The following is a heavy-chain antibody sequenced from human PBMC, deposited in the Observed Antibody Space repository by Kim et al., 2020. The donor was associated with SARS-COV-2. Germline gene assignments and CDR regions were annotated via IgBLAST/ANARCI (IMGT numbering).Heavy chain of an antibody. CDR2: ISYDGSNK. D-gene: IGHD1-26*01. J-gene: IGHJ6*02. CDR1: GFTFSTYG. V-gene: IGHV3-30*18. Sequence: GGSLRLSCAASGFTFSTYGMHWVRQAPGKGLEGVAVISYDGSNKYYADPVKGRFTISRDNSKNTLYLQMNSLRAEDTAVYYCAKDRSGATQYYYYGVDVWGQGTTVTVSS. CDR3: AKDRSGATQYYYYGVDV.